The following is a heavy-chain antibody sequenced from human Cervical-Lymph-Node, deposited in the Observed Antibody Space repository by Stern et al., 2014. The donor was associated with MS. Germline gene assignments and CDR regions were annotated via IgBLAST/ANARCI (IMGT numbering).Heavy chain of an antibody. D-gene: IGHD6-19*01. Sequence: VQLVESGPGLVKPSETLSLTCTVSGGSIGRSSYYWGWIRQPPGKGLEWIGNIFYTGSTFYDPSLKSRVTIYVDTSNNHFSLSLNSVTAADTAVYYCARGAGVFDSWGQGTLVTVSP. CDR3: ARGAGVFDS. J-gene: IGHJ4*02. CDR2: IFYTGST. V-gene: IGHV4-39*02. CDR1: GGSIGRSSYY.